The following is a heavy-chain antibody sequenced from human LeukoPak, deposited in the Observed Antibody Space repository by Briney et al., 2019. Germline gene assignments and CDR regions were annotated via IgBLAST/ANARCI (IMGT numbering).Heavy chain of an antibody. J-gene: IGHJ4*02. CDR3: ARVAYSSSWTGGYYFDY. CDR2: ITPIFGTA. D-gene: IGHD6-13*01. Sequence: SVKVSCKASGGTFSSYAISWVRQAPGQGLEWMGRITPIFGTANYAQKFQGRVTITTDESTSTAYMELSSLRSEDTAVYYCARVAYSSSWTGGYYFDYWGQGTLVTVSS. V-gene: IGHV1-69*05. CDR1: GGTFSSYA.